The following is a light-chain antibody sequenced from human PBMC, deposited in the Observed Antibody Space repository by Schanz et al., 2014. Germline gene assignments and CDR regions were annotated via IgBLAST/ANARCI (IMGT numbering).Light chain of an antibody. CDR3: QQCYGAPLT. V-gene: IGKV4-1*01. Sequence: DIVMTQSPDSLAVPLGERATINCKSSQSVLSSADNKNYLVWYQQKPGQPPKLIIYWASTRESGVPDRFSGRGXXXHFPLPIRSLQAXXXXXXYCQQCYGAPLTFGXXXKVDIK. CDR2: WAS. CDR1: QSVLSSADNKNY. J-gene: IGKJ4*01.